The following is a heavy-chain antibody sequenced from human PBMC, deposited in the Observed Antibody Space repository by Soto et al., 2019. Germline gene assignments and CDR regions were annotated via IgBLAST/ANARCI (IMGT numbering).Heavy chain of an antibody. Sequence: SETLSLTCAVYGASLSDNYCNWLRQPPGKGLEWIGEINHSGNTNYNPSLRSRVTISIDTSKNQLSLNLRSVSAADTAVYHCAKNQGVELVPLATVDWFDPWGQGSVVTVSS. V-gene: IGHV4-34*01. J-gene: IGHJ5*02. CDR3: AKNQGVELVPLATVDWFDP. CDR2: INHSGNT. D-gene: IGHD1-26*01. CDR1: GASLSDNY.